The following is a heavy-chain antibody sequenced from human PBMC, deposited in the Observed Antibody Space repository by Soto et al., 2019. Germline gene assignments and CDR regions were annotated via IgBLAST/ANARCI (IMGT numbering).Heavy chain of an antibody. J-gene: IGHJ5*02. Sequence: PSETLSLTCTVSGGSISSGGYYWNWIRQHPGKGLEWIGYIYYSGSTYYNPSLKGRVTISVDTSKNQFSLKVSSVTAADTAVYYCARETYRDSVGYFAPWGQGILVTVSS. CDR1: GGSISSGGYY. V-gene: IGHV4-31*03. CDR2: IYYSGST. D-gene: IGHD2-21*02. CDR3: ARETYRDSVGYFAP.